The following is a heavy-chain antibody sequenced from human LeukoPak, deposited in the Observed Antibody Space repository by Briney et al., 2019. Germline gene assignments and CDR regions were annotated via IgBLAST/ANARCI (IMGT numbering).Heavy chain of an antibody. Sequence: SETLSLTCTVSGGSISSSSYYSGWIRQPPGKGLEWIGSIYYSGSTYYNPSLKSRVTISVDTSKNQFSLKLSSVTAADTAVYYCARTELVVIDYWGQGTLVTVSS. CDR3: ARTELVVIDY. D-gene: IGHD3-22*01. V-gene: IGHV4-39*01. J-gene: IGHJ4*02. CDR1: GGSISSSSYY. CDR2: IYYSGST.